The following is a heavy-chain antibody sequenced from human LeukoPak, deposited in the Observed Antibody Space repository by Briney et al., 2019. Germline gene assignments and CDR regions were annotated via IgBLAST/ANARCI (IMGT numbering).Heavy chain of an antibody. Sequence: SETLPLTCTVSGGSISNYFWSWVRQPPGKGLEWIGYIYYTGSTNYNPSLKSRVTISVDTSKNQFSLNLSSVTAADTAVYYCARYYYGSGSYQRYFDYWGQGTLVTVSS. CDR3: ARYYYGSGSYQRYFDY. V-gene: IGHV4-59*08. D-gene: IGHD3-10*01. CDR2: IYYTGST. J-gene: IGHJ4*02. CDR1: GGSISNYF.